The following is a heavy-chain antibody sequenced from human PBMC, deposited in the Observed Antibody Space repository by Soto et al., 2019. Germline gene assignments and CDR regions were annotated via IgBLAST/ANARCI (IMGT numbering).Heavy chain of an antibody. CDR3: ARMVVVPAAMRIWYFDY. CDR1: SGSISSSNW. D-gene: IGHD2-2*01. V-gene: IGHV4-4*02. CDR2: IYHSGST. J-gene: IGHJ4*02. Sequence: QVQLQASGPGLVKPSGTLSLTCAVSSGSISSSNWWSWFRQPPGKGLEGIGEIYHSGSTNYNPSLKLRVTISVDKSTNQFSLKLSAVPAADTAVYYWARMVVVPAAMRIWYFDYWGQGNLVTVSS.